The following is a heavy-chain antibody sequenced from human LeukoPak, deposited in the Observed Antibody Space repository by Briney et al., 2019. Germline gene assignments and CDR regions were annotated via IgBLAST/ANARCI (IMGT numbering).Heavy chain of an antibody. Sequence: PSETLSLTCTVSGGSISSSSYCWGWIRQPPGQGLEWIGSIYYSGSTYYNPSLKSRVTISVDTSKNQFSLKLSSVTAADTAVYYCARLGDIRNLDHWGQGTLVTVSS. J-gene: IGHJ4*02. CDR1: GGSISSSSYC. CDR2: IYYSGST. CDR3: ARLGDIRNLDH. D-gene: IGHD5-12*01. V-gene: IGHV4-39*01.